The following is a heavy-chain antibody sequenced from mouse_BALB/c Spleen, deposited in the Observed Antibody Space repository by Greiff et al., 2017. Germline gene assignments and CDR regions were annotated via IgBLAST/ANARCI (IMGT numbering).Heavy chain of an antibody. J-gene: IGHJ3*01. CDR1: GFTFSSYA. D-gene: IGHD1-2*01. CDR2: ISSGGST. CDR3: AGITTATAWFAY. V-gene: IGHV5-6-5*01. Sequence: EVQRVESGGGLVKPGGSLKLSCAASGFTFSSYAMSWVRQTPEKRLEWVASISSGGSTYYPDSVKGRFTISRDNARNILYLQMSSLRSEDTAMYYCAGITTATAWFAYWGQGTLVTVSA.